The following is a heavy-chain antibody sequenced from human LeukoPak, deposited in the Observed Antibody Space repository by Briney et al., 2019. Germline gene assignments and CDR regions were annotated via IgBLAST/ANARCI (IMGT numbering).Heavy chain of an antibody. Sequence: ASVKVSCKASGYTFFSYGISWVRQAPGQGLEWMGWISPYNGKTKFAQKFQGRVTIRADTSTSTGYMELRSLRSDDTAVYYCASGYYSDGNGYSPADYWGQGTLVTVSS. CDR3: ASGYYSDGNGYSPADY. V-gene: IGHV1-18*01. CDR1: GYTFFSYG. CDR2: ISPYNGKT. D-gene: IGHD3-22*01. J-gene: IGHJ4*02.